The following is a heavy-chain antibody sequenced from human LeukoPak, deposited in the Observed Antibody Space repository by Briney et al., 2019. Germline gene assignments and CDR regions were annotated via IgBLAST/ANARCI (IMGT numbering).Heavy chain of an antibody. Sequence: AETLSLTCTVSGGSISSSINYWAWIRQTPGKGLEWIGSIYYSGSAYYKPSLKSRATISLDTSKNQFSLKLSSVTAADTAVYYCARRLLHSYYMDVWGKACTATVSS. CDR1: GGSISSSINY. CDR2: IYYSGSA. V-gene: IGHV4-39*01. J-gene: IGHJ6*03. D-gene: IGHD2-21*01. CDR3: ARRLLHSYYMDV.